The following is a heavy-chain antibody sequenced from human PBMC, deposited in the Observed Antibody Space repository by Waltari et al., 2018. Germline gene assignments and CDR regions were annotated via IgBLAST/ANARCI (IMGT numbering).Heavy chain of an antibody. D-gene: IGHD1-26*01. J-gene: IGHJ4*02. V-gene: IGHV1-18*01. CDR2: ISAYTSVS. CDR1: GYIFSNYG. CDR3: ARVGRLATGAVDF. Sequence: QVLLMQSADDLKKPGASVRVSCKASGYIFSNYGVTWLRQAPGQRLEWMGWISAYTSVSKLTEKFQGRLTLTTDTSTGTAYMDLASLTSDDTAVYYCARVGRLATGAVDFWGPGTRVIVSS.